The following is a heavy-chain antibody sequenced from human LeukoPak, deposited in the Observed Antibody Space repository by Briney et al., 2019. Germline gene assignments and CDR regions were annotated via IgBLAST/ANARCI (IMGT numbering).Heavy chain of an antibody. Sequence: SAKVSCKASGGTFSSYAISWVRQAPGQGLEWMGGIIPIFGTANYAQKFQGRVTMTRDTSTSTVYMELSSLRSEDTAVYYCARGITMIVVSEFDPWGQGTLVTVSS. CDR3: ARGITMIVVSEFDP. V-gene: IGHV1-69*05. D-gene: IGHD3-22*01. CDR1: GGTFSSYA. CDR2: IIPIFGTA. J-gene: IGHJ5*02.